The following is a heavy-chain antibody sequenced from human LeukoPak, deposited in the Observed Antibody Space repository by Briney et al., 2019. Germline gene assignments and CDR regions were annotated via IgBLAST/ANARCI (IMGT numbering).Heavy chain of an antibody. CDR2: ISYDGSNK. Sequence: GGSLRLSCAASGFTFSSYGMHWVRQAPGKGLEWVAVISYDGSNKYYADSVKGRFTISRDNSKNTLYLQMNSLRAEDTAVYYCAPGSRQLRSPRPELFDYWGQGTLVTVSS. CDR1: GFTFSSYG. J-gene: IGHJ4*02. D-gene: IGHD2-2*01. CDR3: APGSRQLRSPRPELFDY. V-gene: IGHV3-30*03.